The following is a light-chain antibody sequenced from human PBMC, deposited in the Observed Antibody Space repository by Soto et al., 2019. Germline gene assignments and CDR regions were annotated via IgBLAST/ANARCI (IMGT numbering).Light chain of an antibody. J-gene: IGKJ4*01. Sequence: EIVLTQSPATLSLSAGERATLSCRASQSISTYLAWYQQRPGQAHRLLIYDASNRATGIPARFSGSGSGTDFTLSIRSIEPEDFAVYYCQQRHTCPLTFGGGTKVEIK. CDR1: QSISTY. V-gene: IGKV3-11*01. CDR3: QQRHTCPLT. CDR2: DAS.